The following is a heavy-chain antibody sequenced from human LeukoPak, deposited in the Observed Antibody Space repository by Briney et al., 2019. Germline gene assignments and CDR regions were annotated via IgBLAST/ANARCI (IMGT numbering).Heavy chain of an antibody. Sequence: PGGSLRLSCAASGFTFSTYSMNWVRQAPGEGLEWVSSISSSSSYIYYADSLKGRFTISRDNAKNSLYLQMNSLRAEDTAVYYCAGIQLNSYYYYMDVWGKGTTVTVSS. D-gene: IGHD2-2*01. CDR3: AGIQLNSYYYYMDV. J-gene: IGHJ6*03. V-gene: IGHV3-21*01. CDR1: GFTFSTYS. CDR2: ISSSSSYI.